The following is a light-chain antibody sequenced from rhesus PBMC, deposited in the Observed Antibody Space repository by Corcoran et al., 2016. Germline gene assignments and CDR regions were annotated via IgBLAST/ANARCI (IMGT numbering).Light chain of an antibody. Sequence: DIQMTQSPSSLSASVGDRVTVTCRASHGITKELSWYQQKQGKAPTLLIYAASSLQAGVSSRFSGSGSGTEYTLTISSLHPEDVATYYGLQDDTTPYSFGQGTKVEIK. CDR1: HGITKE. CDR3: LQDDTTPYS. J-gene: IGKJ2*01. V-gene: IGKV1-94*01. CDR2: AAS.